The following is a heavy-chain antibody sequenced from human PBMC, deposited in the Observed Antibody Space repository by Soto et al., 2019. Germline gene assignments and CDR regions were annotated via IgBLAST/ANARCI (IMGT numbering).Heavy chain of an antibody. D-gene: IGHD2-15*01. CDR1: GGTFSSSA. CDR3: ARSQGGSSSLDVYYYYYYGMDV. Sequence: QVQLVQSGAEVKKPGSSVKVSCKAPGGTFSSSAIIWVRQAPGPGLEWMGGIIPIFGTANYAQKFQGRVTITADESTSTGYMELSSRRSEDTAVYYCARSQGGSSSLDVYYYYYYGMDVWGQGTTVTVSS. J-gene: IGHJ6*02. V-gene: IGHV1-69*01. CDR2: IIPIFGTA.